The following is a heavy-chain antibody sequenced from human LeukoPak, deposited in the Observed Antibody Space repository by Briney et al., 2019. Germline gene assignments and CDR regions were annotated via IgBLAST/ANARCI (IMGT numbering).Heavy chain of an antibody. CDR3: ARGRTGLEWFRYYYYYYGMDV. V-gene: IGHV1-2*02. J-gene: IGHJ6*02. D-gene: IGHD3-3*01. CDR2: INPNSGGT. CDR1: GYTFTGYY. Sequence: ASVKVSCKASGYTFTGYYMHWVRQAPGQGLEWMGWINPNSGGTNYAQKFQGRVTMTRDTSISTAYMELSRLRSDDTAVYYCARGRTGLEWFRYYYYYYGMDVWGQGTTVTVSS.